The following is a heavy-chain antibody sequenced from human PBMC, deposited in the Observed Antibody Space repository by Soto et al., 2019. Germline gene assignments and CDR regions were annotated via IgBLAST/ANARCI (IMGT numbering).Heavy chain of an antibody. V-gene: IGHV1-8*02. Sequence: ASVKVSCKASGYTFTGYYMHWVRQAPGQGLEWMGWMNPNSGNTGYAQKFQGRVTMTRNTSISTAYMELSSLRSEDTAVYYCARGLDYDFWSGYERSSYYYYMGVWGKGTTVTVSS. J-gene: IGHJ6*03. CDR1: GYTFTGYY. CDR3: ARGLDYDFWSGYERSSYYYYMGV. D-gene: IGHD3-3*01. CDR2: MNPNSGNT.